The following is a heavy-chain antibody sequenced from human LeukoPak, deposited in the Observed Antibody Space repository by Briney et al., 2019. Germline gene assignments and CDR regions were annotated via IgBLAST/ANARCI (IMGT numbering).Heavy chain of an antibody. V-gene: IGHV1-69*06. CDR1: GGTFSSYA. J-gene: IGHJ4*02. Sequence: SVKVSCKASGGTFSSYAISWVRQAPGQGLECMGEIIPIFGTANYAQKFQGRVTITADKSTSTAYMELSSLRSEDTAVYYCAGQIAAAADHTPLDYWGQGTLVTVSS. CDR2: IIPIFGTA. CDR3: AGQIAAAADHTPLDY. D-gene: IGHD6-13*01.